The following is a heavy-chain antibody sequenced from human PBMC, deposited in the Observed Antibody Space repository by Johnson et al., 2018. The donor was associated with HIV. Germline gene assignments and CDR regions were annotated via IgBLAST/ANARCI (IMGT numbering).Heavy chain of an antibody. Sequence: EVQLVESGGGLVQPGGSLRLSCVGSGFSFSDHFMDWVRQAPGKGLEWVGRIRNKPSSYSTEYAASVKDRFTVSRDDSKNSVYLQMSSLKTEDTAVYYCTRDRDGVGVSWGQGTMVTVSS. CDR1: GFSFSDHF. D-gene: IGHD3-10*01. V-gene: IGHV3-72*01. CDR3: TRDRDGVGVS. J-gene: IGHJ3*01. CDR2: IRNKPSSYST.